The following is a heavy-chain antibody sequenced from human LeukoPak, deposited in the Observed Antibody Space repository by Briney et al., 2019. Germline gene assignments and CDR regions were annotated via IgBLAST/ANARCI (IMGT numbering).Heavy chain of an antibody. J-gene: IGHJ4*02. V-gene: IGHV4-34*01. Sequence: PSETLSLTCAVYGGSFNGYYWTWIRPPPGKGLEWIGEINHSGSTNYNPSLKSRVTISVDTSKNQFSLKLSSVTAADTAVYYCARARSSGYYPLNYWGQGTLVTVSS. CDR1: GGSFNGYY. CDR2: INHSGST. CDR3: ARARSSGYYPLNY. D-gene: IGHD3-22*01.